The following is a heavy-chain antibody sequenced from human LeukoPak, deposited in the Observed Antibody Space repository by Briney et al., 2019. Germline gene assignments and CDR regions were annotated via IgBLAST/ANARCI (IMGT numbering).Heavy chain of an antibody. CDR3: AVHPGYSSWTAHRGILDY. V-gene: IGHV1-58*01. Sequence: GASVKVSCKASGFTFTSSAVQWVRQARGQRLEWIGWIVVGSGHTNYAQKFQERLTITRDMSTRTAYMELSSLRSDDTAVYYCAVHPGYSSWTAHRGILDYWGQGTLVTVSS. J-gene: IGHJ4*02. D-gene: IGHD6-13*01. CDR2: IVVGSGHT. CDR1: GFTFTSSA.